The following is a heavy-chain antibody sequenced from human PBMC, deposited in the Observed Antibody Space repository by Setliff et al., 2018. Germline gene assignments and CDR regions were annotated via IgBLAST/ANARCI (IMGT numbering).Heavy chain of an antibody. Sequence: LSLTCTVSGASVRSHYWSWIRQPPGKGLEWIGFIFYSGDTKSNPSLKSRVTMSVDTSKNQFSLKLSSVTAADTAVYYCVRMSGFLYMDVWGKGTTVTVSS. CDR1: GASVRSHY. V-gene: IGHV4-59*02. CDR2: IFYSGDT. D-gene: IGHD3-3*01. J-gene: IGHJ6*03. CDR3: VRMSGFLYMDV.